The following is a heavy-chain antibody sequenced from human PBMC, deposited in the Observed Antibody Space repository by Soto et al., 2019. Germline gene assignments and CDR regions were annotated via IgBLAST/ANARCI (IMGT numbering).Heavy chain of an antibody. CDR1: GFPFKDYY. CDR2: ISSSGSTI. Sequence: QVQLVQSGGGLVKPGGSLRLACAASGFPFKDYYMSWIRQAPGKGLEWVSYISSSGSTIYYADSVKGRFTISRDDVSNSLFLQMNSLRADDTAVYYCARDPLHYGSGFDYWGQGTVVTVSS. D-gene: IGHD3-10*01. J-gene: IGHJ4*02. CDR3: ARDPLHYGSGFDY. V-gene: IGHV3-11*01.